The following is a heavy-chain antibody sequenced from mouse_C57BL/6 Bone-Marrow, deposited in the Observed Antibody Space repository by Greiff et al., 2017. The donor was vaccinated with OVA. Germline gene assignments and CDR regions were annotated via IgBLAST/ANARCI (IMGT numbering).Heavy chain of an antibody. D-gene: IGHD2-2*01. Sequence: QVQLQQSGAELVKPGASVKMSCKASGYTFTSYWITWVKQRPGQGLEWIGDIYPGSGSTNYNEKFKSKATLTVDTSSSTAYMQRSSLTSEDSAVYYCARYDYGYDRGFYFDVWGTGTTVTVSS. CDR2: IYPGSGST. V-gene: IGHV1-55*01. CDR3: ARYDYGYDRGFYFDV. CDR1: GYTFTSYW. J-gene: IGHJ1*03.